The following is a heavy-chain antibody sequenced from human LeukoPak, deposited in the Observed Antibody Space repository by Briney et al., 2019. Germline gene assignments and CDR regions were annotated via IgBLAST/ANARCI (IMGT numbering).Heavy chain of an antibody. Sequence: PGGSLRLSCAASGFTFSSYSMNWVRQAPGKGLEWISYISTASSTIYYADSVKGRFTISRDNANNSLYLQMNSLRAEDTAVHYCARDFYVSGTYRVFDYWGQGTLVTVSS. D-gene: IGHD3-10*01. CDR1: GFTFSSYS. CDR3: ARDFYVSGTYRVFDY. J-gene: IGHJ4*02. CDR2: ISTASSTI. V-gene: IGHV3-48*01.